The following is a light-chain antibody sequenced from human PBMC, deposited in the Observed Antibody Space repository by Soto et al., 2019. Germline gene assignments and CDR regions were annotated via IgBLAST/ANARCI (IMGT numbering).Light chain of an antibody. CDR3: QQYYNWPRT. V-gene: IGKV3-15*01. CDR2: GAS. Sequence: EIVMTQSPATLSVSPGERATLSCRASQSVRTKLAWYQQKAGQAPRLLIYGASTRASGVSDRFSGSGSGTEYTLTISSLQPEDFAVYYCQQYYNWPRTFGQGTKVDIK. CDR1: QSVRTK. J-gene: IGKJ1*01.